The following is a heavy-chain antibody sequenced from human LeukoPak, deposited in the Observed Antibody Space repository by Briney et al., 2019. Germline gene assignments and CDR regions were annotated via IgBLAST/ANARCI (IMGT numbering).Heavy chain of an antibody. J-gene: IGHJ4*02. Sequence: ASVTVSCKSSGYTFTGKFIHWVRQAPGQGLEWMGWIDPNSGGTDYAQKFRGRVTMTRDTSTSTAYMDLSSLISDDTAVYYCARDREGLAYFDYWGQGTLVTVSS. D-gene: IGHD3/OR15-3a*01. V-gene: IGHV1-2*02. CDR1: GYTFTGKF. CDR3: ARDREGLAYFDY. CDR2: IDPNSGGT.